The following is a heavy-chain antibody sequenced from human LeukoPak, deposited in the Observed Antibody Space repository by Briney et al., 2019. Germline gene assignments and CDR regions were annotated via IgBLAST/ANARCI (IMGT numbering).Heavy chain of an antibody. Sequence: PGGSLRLSCAASGFTFDDYAMHWVRQAPGKGLEWVSGISWNSGSIGYADSVKGRSTISRDNAKNSLYLQMNSLRAEDTALYYCAKDRVAVAGTPWFDPWGQGTLVTVSS. CDR3: AKDRVAVAGTPWFDP. D-gene: IGHD6-19*01. V-gene: IGHV3-9*01. CDR1: GFTFDDYA. CDR2: ISWNSGSI. J-gene: IGHJ5*02.